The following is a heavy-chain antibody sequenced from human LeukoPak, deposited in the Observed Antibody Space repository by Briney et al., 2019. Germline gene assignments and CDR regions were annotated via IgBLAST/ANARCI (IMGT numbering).Heavy chain of an antibody. D-gene: IGHD1-14*01. CDR2: MNPNSGKT. CDR3: AREPPSRYFDY. J-gene: IGHJ4*02. Sequence: GASVKVSCKASGYTLTSYDINWVRQATGQGLEWMGWMNPNSGKTGYAQKFQGRVTITRNTSISTAYMELSSLESEDTAVYYCAREPPSRYFDYWGQGTLVTVSP. V-gene: IGHV1-8*01. CDR1: GYTLTSYD.